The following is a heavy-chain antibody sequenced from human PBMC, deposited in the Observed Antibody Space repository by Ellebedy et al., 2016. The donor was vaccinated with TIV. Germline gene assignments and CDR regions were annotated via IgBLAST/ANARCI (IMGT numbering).Heavy chain of an antibody. J-gene: IGHJ6*02. V-gene: IGHV3-7*03. CDR3: ARALLSSWYYYGMDV. CDR2: IKQDGSEK. D-gene: IGHD6-13*01. CDR1: GFTFSSYW. Sequence: GGSLRLSCAASGFTFSSYWMSWVRQAPGKGLEWVANIKQDGSEKYYVDSVKGRFTISRDNAKNSLYLQMNSLRAEDTAVYYCARALLSSWYYYGMDVWGQGTTVTVSS.